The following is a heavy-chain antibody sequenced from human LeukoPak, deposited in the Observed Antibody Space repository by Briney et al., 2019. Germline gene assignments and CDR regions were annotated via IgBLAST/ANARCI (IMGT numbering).Heavy chain of an antibody. CDR1: GGSISSSIYY. J-gene: IGHJ4*02. CDR2: IYYSGST. V-gene: IGHV4-39*01. Sequence: SETLSLTCTVSGGSISSSIYYWGWIRQPPRKGLEWIGSIYYSGSTYYKPSLKSRVTISADTSKNQFSLKLSSVTAADTAVYYCARDIAAAAANDYWGQGTLVTVSS. D-gene: IGHD6-13*01. CDR3: ARDIAAAAANDY.